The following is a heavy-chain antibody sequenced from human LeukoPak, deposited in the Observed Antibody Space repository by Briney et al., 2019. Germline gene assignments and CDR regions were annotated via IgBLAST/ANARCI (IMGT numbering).Heavy chain of an antibody. CDR1: VGTFSSYA. V-gene: IGHV1-69*01. D-gene: IGHD2-2*01. CDR2: IIPSFGRA. CDR3: AREMGYCGSTSCYGGYYYGMDV. Sequence: SVTVSCKCTVGTFSSYASNWVRQPPGQGLEWMGGIIPSFGRANYAQRFQGRVTITADESTSTVYMELSSLRSEDSAVYYCAREMGYCGSTSCYGGYYYGMDVWGQGTTVTVSS. J-gene: IGHJ6*02.